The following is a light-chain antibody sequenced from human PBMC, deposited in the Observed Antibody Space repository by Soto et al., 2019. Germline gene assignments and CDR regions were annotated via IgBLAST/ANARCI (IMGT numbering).Light chain of an antibody. J-gene: IGKJ1*01. V-gene: IGKV1-5*01. CDR3: QQYNSYWT. CDR1: QRVNNW. CDR2: DAS. Sequence: DIQMTQYPSTLSASVGERVTISCRASQRVNNWLAWYQRKPGKAPKLLIHDASTLESGIPSRFSGSGSGTEFPLTISSLPPDDFATYYCQQYNSYWTFGQGTKVEIK.